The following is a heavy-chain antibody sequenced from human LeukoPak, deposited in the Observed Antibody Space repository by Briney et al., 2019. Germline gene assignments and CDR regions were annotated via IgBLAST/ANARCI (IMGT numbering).Heavy chain of an antibody. CDR3: AREGGVDGYSFDY. Sequence: SETLSLTCAVSGGSISGGGYSWSWIRQPPGKGLEWIGYIYHSGSTYYNPSLKSRVTISVDRSKNQFSLKLSSVTAADTAVYYCAREGGVDGYSFDYWGQGTLVTVSS. CDR1: GGSISGGGYS. V-gene: IGHV4-30-2*01. CDR2: IYHSGST. D-gene: IGHD5-24*01. J-gene: IGHJ4*02.